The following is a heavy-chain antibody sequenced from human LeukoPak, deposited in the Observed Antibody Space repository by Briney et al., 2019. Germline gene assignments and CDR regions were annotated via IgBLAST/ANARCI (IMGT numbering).Heavy chain of an antibody. CDR1: GFTFGDYA. J-gene: IGHJ6*03. Sequence: GGSLRLSCTASGFTFGDYAMSWFRQAPGKGLEWVGFIRSKAYGGTTEYAASVKGRFTISRDDSKSIAYLQMNSLKTEDTAVYYCTRSFSGYDYYYYYYMDVWGKGTTVTVSS. CDR3: TRSFSGYDYYYYYYMDV. V-gene: IGHV3-49*03. D-gene: IGHD5-12*01. CDR2: IRSKAYGGTT.